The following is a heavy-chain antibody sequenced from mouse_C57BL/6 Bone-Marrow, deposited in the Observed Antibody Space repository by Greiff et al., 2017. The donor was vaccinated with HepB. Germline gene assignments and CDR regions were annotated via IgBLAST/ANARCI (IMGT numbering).Heavy chain of an antibody. V-gene: IGHV1-59*01. D-gene: IGHD1-1*01. CDR3: AEGPYYGSSCFAY. J-gene: IGHJ3*01. CDR2: IDPSDSYT. CDR1: GYTFTSYW. Sequence: VQLQQPGAELVRPGTSVKLSCKASGYTFTSYWMHWVKQRPGQGLEWIGVIDPSDSYTNYNQKFKGKATLTVDTSSSTAYMQLSSLTSEDAAVYYCAEGPYYGSSCFAYWGQGTLVTVSA.